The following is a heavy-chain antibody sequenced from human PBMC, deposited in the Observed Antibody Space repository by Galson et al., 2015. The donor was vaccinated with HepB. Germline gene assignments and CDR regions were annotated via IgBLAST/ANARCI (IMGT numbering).Heavy chain of an antibody. Sequence: PALVKPTQTLTLTCTFSGFSLSTSGVGVGWIRQPPGKALEWLALIYWNDDKRYSPSLKSRLTITKDTSKNQVVLTMTNMDPVDTATYYCAHRPGTVTTGGFDYWGQGTLVTVSS. J-gene: IGHJ4*02. CDR2: IYWNDDK. CDR3: AHRPGTVTTGGFDY. CDR1: GFSLSTSGVG. D-gene: IGHD4-11*01. V-gene: IGHV2-5*01.